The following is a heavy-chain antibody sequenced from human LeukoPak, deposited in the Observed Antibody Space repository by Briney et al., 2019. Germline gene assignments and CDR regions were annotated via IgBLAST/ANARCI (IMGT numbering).Heavy chain of an antibody. D-gene: IGHD2-2*02. Sequence: GGSLRLSCAASGFTFSAYWMTWVRQAPGKGLEWVANMKRDGSEVYYANSVKGHFTISRDNAKNSLYLQMNSLRAEDTAVYYCARYTEYYFDYWGQGTLVTVSS. J-gene: IGHJ4*02. CDR3: ARYTEYYFDY. CDR2: MKRDGSEV. V-gene: IGHV3-7*01. CDR1: GFTFSAYW.